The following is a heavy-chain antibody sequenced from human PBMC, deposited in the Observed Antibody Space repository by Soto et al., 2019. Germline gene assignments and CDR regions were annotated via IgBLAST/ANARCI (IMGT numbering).Heavy chain of an antibody. CDR3: ARASGYYHDSSGNFDI. J-gene: IGHJ3*02. CDR1: VDTFTSYY. Sequence: ASVRVSRKPSVDTFTSYYMHWVRQAPGQGLAGMGIINISGGSKSSAKKSQGRVTMNRDTSTSTVYMELSSLRSEDTAVYYCARASGYYHDSSGNFDIWGQGTMVTVSS. V-gene: IGHV1-46*03. CDR2: INISGGSK. D-gene: IGHD3-22*01.